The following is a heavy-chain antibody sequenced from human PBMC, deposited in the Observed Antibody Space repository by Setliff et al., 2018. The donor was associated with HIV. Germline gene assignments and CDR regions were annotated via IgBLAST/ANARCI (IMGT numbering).Heavy chain of an antibody. CDR2: INPNSGGT. V-gene: IGHV1-2*02. CDR3: ARDLLYCGGDCLLTAGHYYGMDV. D-gene: IGHD2-21*02. Sequence: VKVSCKGSVNTLTQLGMNWVRQAPGQGLEWMGWINPNSGGTNYAQKFQGRVTMTRNTSISTAYMELSRLRSDDTAVYYCARDLLYCGGDCLLTAGHYYGMDVWGQGTTVTVSS. J-gene: IGHJ6*02. CDR1: VNTLTQLG.